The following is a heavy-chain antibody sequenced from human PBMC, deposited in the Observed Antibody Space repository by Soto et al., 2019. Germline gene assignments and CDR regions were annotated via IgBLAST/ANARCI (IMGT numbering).Heavy chain of an antibody. CDR2: INPGSGDT. Sequence: GASVKVSCKASGYTFTGYYIHWVRQAPGQGLEWMGWINPGSGDTTYAQKFQDWVTMTGDTSISTAYMELNRLRSDDTAVFYCASAEYGGADFDYWGQGPLVTVSS. D-gene: IGHD2-21*01. J-gene: IGHJ4*02. V-gene: IGHV1-2*04. CDR1: GYTFTGYY. CDR3: ASAEYGGADFDY.